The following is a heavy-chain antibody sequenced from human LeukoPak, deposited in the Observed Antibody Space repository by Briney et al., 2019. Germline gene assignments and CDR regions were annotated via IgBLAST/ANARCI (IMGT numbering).Heavy chain of an antibody. V-gene: IGHV4-59*01. J-gene: IGHJ4*02. CDR3: ARVVGDGSGSKTGAFDY. D-gene: IGHD3-10*01. Sequence: KTSETLSLTCTVSGDSISSYYWNWIRQPPGKGLEWIGYIFYSVNTNYNPSLKSRATISVDTSKNQFSLKLSSVTAADTAVYYCARVVGDGSGSKTGAFDYWGQGTLVTVSS. CDR1: GDSISSYY. CDR2: IFYSVNT.